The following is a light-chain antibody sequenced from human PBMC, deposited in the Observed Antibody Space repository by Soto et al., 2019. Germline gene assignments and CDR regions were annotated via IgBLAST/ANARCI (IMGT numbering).Light chain of an antibody. CDR3: QQLNSYPLT. CDR1: QDISSY. Sequence: DIQLTQSPSFLSASVGDRVTITCRASQDISSYLAWYQQKPGKAPKLLIYAASTLQSGVPSSFSGSRSGTEFTLTISSLQPEDFATYYCQQLNSYPLTFGGGTKVEIK. J-gene: IGKJ4*01. V-gene: IGKV1-9*01. CDR2: AAS.